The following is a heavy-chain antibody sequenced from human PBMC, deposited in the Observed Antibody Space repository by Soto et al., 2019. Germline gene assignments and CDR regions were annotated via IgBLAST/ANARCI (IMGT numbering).Heavy chain of an antibody. V-gene: IGHV5-10-1*01. D-gene: IGHD4-17*01. CDR2: IDPSDSYT. J-gene: IGHJ3*02. Sequence: GESLKISCKGSGYSFTSYWISWVRQMPGKGLEWMGRIDPSDSYTNYSPSFQGHVTISADKSISTAYLQWSSLKASDTAMYYCARHLEVTTVTTHDFDICGQGTMVIVSS. CDR3: ARHLEVTTVTTHDFDI. CDR1: GYSFTSYW.